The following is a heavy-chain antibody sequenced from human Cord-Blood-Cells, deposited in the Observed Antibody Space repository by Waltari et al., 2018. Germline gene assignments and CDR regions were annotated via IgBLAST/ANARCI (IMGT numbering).Heavy chain of an antibody. CDR3: ARVRGYSGYDAFDI. CDR2: IYYSGST. CDR1: GGSISSYY. Sequence: QVQLLESGPGLVKPSETLSLTCTVSGGSISSYYWSWIRQPPGKGLEWIGYIYYSGSTNYNPSLKSRVTISVDTSKNQFSLKLSSVTAADTAVYYCARVRGYSGYDAFDIWGQGTMVTVSS. J-gene: IGHJ3*02. D-gene: IGHD5-12*01. V-gene: IGHV4-59*01.